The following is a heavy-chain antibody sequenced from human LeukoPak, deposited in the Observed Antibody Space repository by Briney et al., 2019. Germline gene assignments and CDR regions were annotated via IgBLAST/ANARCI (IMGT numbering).Heavy chain of an antibody. J-gene: IGHJ4*02. CDR2: IRSKAYGGTT. CDR3: TISSGSYD. CDR1: GFTFSDYY. D-gene: IGHD3-10*01. Sequence: GGSLRLSCAASGFTFSDYYMSWVRQAPGKGLEWVGFIRSKAYGGTTEYAASVKGRFTISRDDSKSIAYLQMNSLKTEDTAVYYCTISSGSYDWGQGTLVTVSS. V-gene: IGHV3-49*04.